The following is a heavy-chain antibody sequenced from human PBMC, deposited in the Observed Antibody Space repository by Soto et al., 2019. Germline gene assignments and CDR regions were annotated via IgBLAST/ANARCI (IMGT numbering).Heavy chain of an antibody. J-gene: IGHJ3*02. CDR1: GYTFTSYG. CDR3: ARPNPISMIGVAGQPKDAFDI. Sequence: ASVKVSCKASGYTFTSYGISGVRQAPGQGLELMGWISAYNGNTNYAQKLQGRVTMTTDTSTSTAYMELRSLRSDDTAVYYCARPNPISMIGVAGQPKDAFDIWGQGTMVTRSS. CDR2: ISAYNGNT. V-gene: IGHV1-18*04. D-gene: IGHD3-22*01.